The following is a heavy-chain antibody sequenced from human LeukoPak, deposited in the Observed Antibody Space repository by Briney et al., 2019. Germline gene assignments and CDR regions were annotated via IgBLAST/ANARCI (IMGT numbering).Heavy chain of an antibody. Sequence: GGSLRLSCAASGFTFSSYGMQWVRQAPGKGGEGGAVLCYDASTTYYADSVKGRFTISRDNSKNPLYLQMNSLRAEDTAVYYCARAYGGNSNWFDPWGQGTLVTVSS. D-gene: IGHD4-23*01. CDR1: GFTFSSYG. J-gene: IGHJ5*02. CDR3: ARAYGGNSNWFDP. CDR2: LCYDASTT. V-gene: IGHV3-33*01.